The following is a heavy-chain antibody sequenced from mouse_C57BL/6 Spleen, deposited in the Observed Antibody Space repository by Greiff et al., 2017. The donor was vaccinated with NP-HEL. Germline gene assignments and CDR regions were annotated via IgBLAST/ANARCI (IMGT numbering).Heavy chain of an antibody. CDR2: ISDGGSYT. CDR3: ARERDY. V-gene: IGHV5-4*01. Sequence: EVQGVESGGGLVKPGGSLKLSCAASGFTFSSYAMSWVRQTPEKRLEWVATISDGGSYTYYTDNVKGRFTISRDNAKNNLYLQMSHLKSEDTAMYYSARERDYWGKGTTLTVSS. CDR1: GFTFSSYA. J-gene: IGHJ2*01.